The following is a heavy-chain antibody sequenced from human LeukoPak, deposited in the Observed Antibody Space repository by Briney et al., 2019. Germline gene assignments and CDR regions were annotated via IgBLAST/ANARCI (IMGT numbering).Heavy chain of an antibody. D-gene: IGHD1-7*01. J-gene: IGHJ4*02. CDR1: GGSISSHY. CDR3: ARNRWNYGSYYFDY. V-gene: IGHV4-59*11. CDR2: IYYSGST. Sequence: KPSETLSLTCTVSGGSISSHYWSWIRQPPGKGLEWIRYIYYSGSTNYNPSLKSRVTISVDTSKNQFSLKLSSVTAADTAVYYCARNRWNYGSYYFDYWGQGTLVTVSS.